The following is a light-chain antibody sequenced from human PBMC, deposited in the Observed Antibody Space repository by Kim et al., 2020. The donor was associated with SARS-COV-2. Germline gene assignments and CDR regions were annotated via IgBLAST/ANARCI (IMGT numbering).Light chain of an antibody. CDR1: SLRSYY. CDR2: GKS. J-gene: IGLJ2*01. V-gene: IGLV3-19*01. CDR3: NSRDSNDNVV. Sequence: VTLGQTVRITCQADSLRSYYATWYQQKPGQAPIIVIYGKSNRPSGIPDRFSGSSSGNTASLTITGTQAGDEADYYCNSRDSNDNVVFGGGTQLTVL.